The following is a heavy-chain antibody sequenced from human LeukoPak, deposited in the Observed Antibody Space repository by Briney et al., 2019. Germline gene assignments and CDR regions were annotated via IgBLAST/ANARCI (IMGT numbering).Heavy chain of an antibody. D-gene: IGHD6-19*01. CDR1: GGSISSYY. CDR3: ARASSGWYGVGAFDI. V-gene: IGHV4-59*01. Sequence: SETLSLSCTVSGGSISSYYWSWIRQPPGKGLEWVSYIYYSGSTNYNPSLKSRVTISVDTSKNQFSLKLSSVTAADTAVYYCARASSGWYGVGAFDIWGQGTMVTVSS. CDR2: IYYSGST. J-gene: IGHJ3*02.